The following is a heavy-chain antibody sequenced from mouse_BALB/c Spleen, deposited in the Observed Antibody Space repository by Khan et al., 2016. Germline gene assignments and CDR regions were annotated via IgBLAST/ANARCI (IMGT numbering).Heavy chain of an antibody. CDR1: GYTFTAYA. V-gene: IGHV1S137*01. CDR3: AREGLNSDYAMDY. CDR2: ISTYYGDT. J-gene: IGHJ4*01. D-gene: IGHD1-3*01. Sequence: LLPSGAELVRPGVSVKISCKGSGYTFTAYAMHWVKQSHAKSLEWIGVISTYYGDTSYNQKFEGKATMTVDKSSSTAYMELARLTSEDSAIYYCAREGLNSDYAMDYWGQGTSVTVSS.